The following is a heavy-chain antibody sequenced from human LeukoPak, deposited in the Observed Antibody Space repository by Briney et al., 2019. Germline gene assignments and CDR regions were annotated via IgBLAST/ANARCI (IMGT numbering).Heavy chain of an antibody. Sequence: PGGSLRLSCAASGFTVSSNYMSWVRQAPGKGLEWVSSIYSGGSTYYADSVKGRFTISRDNSKNTVYLQMNSLRAEDTAVYYCARVGYSSGWYFDYWGQGTLVTVSS. CDR1: GFTVSSNY. D-gene: IGHD6-19*01. CDR3: ARVGYSSGWYFDY. CDR2: IYSGGST. V-gene: IGHV3-53*01. J-gene: IGHJ4*02.